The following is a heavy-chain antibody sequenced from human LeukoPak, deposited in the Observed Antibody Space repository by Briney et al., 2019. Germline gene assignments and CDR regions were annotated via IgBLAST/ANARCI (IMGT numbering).Heavy chain of an antibody. CDR3: AKASRPYSSSWYDYYGMDV. Sequence: AGGSLRLSCAASGFTFDDYAMHWVRQAPGKGLEWVSGISWNSGSIGYADSVKGRFTISRDNAKNSLYLQMNSLRAEDTALYYCAKASRPYSSSWYDYYGMDVRGQGTTVTVSS. CDR1: GFTFDDYA. V-gene: IGHV3-9*01. D-gene: IGHD6-13*01. CDR2: ISWNSGSI. J-gene: IGHJ6*02.